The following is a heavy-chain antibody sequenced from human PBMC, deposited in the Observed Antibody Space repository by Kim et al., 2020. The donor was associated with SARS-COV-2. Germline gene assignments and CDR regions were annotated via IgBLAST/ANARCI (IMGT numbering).Heavy chain of an antibody. J-gene: IGHJ4*02. V-gene: IGHV4-39*01. CDR2: IYYSGST. CDR1: GGSISSSSYY. Sequence: SETLSLTCTVSGGSISSSSYYWGWIRQPPGKGLEWIGSIYYSGSTYYNPSLKSRVTISVDTSKNQFSLKLSSVTAADTAVYYCARLGGSSGWPFDYWGQG. D-gene: IGHD6-19*01. CDR3: ARLGGSSGWPFDY.